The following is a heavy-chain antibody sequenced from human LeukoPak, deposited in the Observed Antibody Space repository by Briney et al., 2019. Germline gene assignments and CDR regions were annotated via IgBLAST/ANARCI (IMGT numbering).Heavy chain of an antibody. D-gene: IGHD3-10*01. CDR3: ARDVFRPNYYGSGRGEYYFDY. CDR1: GGSISSSSYC. J-gene: IGHJ4*02. V-gene: IGHV4-39*02. CDR2: IYYSGST. Sequence: PSETLSLTCTVSGGSISSSSYCWGWIRQPPGKGLEWIGSIYYSGSTYYNPSLKSRVTISVDTSKNQFSLKLSSVTAADTAVYYCARDVFRPNYYGSGRGEYYFDYWGQGTLVTVSS.